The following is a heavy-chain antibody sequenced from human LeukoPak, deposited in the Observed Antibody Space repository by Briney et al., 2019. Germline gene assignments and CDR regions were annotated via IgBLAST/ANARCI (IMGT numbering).Heavy chain of an antibody. V-gene: IGHV4-61*05. D-gene: IGHD1-26*01. CDR2: IYYSGST. CDR3: ARLESSGSYYDYYYYGMDV. CDR1: GGSISSSSYY. J-gene: IGHJ6*02. Sequence: SETLSLTCTVSGGSISSSSYYWGWIRQPPGKGLEWIGYIYYSGSTNYNPSLKSRVTISVDTSKNQFSLKLSSVTAADTAVYYCARLESSGSYYDYYYYGMDVWGQGTTVTVSS.